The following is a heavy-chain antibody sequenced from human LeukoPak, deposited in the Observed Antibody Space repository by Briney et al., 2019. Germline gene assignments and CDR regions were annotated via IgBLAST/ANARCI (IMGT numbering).Heavy chain of an antibody. J-gene: IGHJ4*02. CDR1: GFAFSNYW. V-gene: IGHV3-74*01. CDR3: PRVNVCPRCHFDY. CDR2: ISPDGSTT. D-gene: IGHD3-16*01. Sequence: PGGSLRLSCAGSGFAFSNYWMHWVRQGPGKGLLWVPRISPDGSTTLYADSVKGRFTISRDNAKDTLYLQMNTLRAEDTAVYSCPRVNVCPRCHFDYWGQGTLVTVSS.